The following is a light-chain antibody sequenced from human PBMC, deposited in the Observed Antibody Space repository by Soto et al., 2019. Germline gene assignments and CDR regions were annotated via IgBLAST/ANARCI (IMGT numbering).Light chain of an antibody. CDR1: QSVSSY. J-gene: IGKJ4*01. CDR2: GAS. V-gene: IGKV3-20*01. CDR3: QQYDNSFS. Sequence: EIVLTHSPATLSLSPWERATLSSRASQSVSSYLAWYQQKPGQAPRLLISGASNRATGIPERFSGSGSGTDFTLTITRLEPEDFAVYYCQQYDNSFSFGGGTKVDIK.